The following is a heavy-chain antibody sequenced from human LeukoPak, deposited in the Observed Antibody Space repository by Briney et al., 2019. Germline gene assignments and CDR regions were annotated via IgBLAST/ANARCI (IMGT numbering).Heavy chain of an antibody. CDR2: INPHSGDT. CDR1: RYTFTGYY. J-gene: IGHJ4*02. CDR3: AKDMRSRGYSGYDCFDY. Sequence: ASVKVFCKASRYTFTGYYMHWVRQAPGQGLEWMGWINPHSGDTNYAQKFQGRVTMTRDTSTSTAYMEVSRLRSDDTAVYYCAKDMRSRGYSGYDCFDYWGQGTLVTVSS. V-gene: IGHV1-2*02. D-gene: IGHD5-12*01.